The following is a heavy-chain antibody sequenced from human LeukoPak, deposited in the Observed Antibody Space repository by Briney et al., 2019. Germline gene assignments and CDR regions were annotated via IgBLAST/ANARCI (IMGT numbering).Heavy chain of an antibody. Sequence: SVKVSCTASGGTFSSYAISWVRQAPGQGLEWMGGIIPIFGTANYAQKFQGRVTITADESTSTAYMELSSLRSEDTAVYYCARGEYCSSTSCYVYDFWSGYYYWGQGTLVTVSS. J-gene: IGHJ4*02. D-gene: IGHD2-2*01. CDR1: GGTFSSYA. CDR3: ARGEYCSSTSCYVYDFWSGYYY. V-gene: IGHV1-69*13. CDR2: IIPIFGTA.